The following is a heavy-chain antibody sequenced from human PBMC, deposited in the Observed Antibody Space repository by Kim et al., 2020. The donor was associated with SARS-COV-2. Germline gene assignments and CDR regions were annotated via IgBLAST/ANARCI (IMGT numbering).Heavy chain of an antibody. CDR1: GGSISSSNW. D-gene: IGHD3-10*01. J-gene: IGHJ6*02. CDR2: IYHSGST. CDR3: ARVGMVRGVIITRYYYYGMDV. V-gene: IGHV4-4*02. Sequence: SETLSLTCAVSGGSISSSNWWSWVRQPPGKGLEWIGEIYHSGSTNYNPSLKSRVTISVDKSKNQFSLKLSSVTAADTAVYYCARVGMVRGVIITRYYYYGMDVWGQGTTVTVSS.